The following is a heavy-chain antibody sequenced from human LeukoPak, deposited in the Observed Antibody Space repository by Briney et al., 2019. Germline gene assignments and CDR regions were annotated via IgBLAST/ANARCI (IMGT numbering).Heavy chain of an antibody. V-gene: IGHV3-33*01. J-gene: IGHJ4*02. CDR3: ARDGGPFDY. Sequence: GGSLRLSCAASGFTFSNYGMHWVRQAPGKGLEWVAIIWIDGSNKYYADSVKGRCTISRDNSKNSLYLQVNSLRAEDTAVYYCARDGGPFDYWGQGTLVTVSS. D-gene: IGHD3-16*01. CDR2: IWIDGSNK. CDR1: GFTFSNYG.